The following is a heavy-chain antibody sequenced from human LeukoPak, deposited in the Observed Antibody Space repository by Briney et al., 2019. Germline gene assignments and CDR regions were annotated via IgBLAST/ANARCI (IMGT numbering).Heavy chain of an antibody. CDR3: ATYNNWVAGDV. V-gene: IGHV3-7*01. J-gene: IGHJ6*02. CDR2: IKPDESEK. Sequence: PGESLRLSCAASGFKFSDSWMSWVRQAPGKGPEGVANIKPDESEKHYVDSVKGRFTVSRDNRRNSLFLQMNSLRVEDTAVYYCATYNNWVAGDVWGQGTTVSVSS. CDR1: GFKFSDSW. D-gene: IGHD1-14*01.